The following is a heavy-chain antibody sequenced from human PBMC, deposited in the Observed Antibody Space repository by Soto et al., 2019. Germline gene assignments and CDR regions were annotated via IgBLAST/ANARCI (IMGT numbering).Heavy chain of an antibody. Sequence: QVQLVQPGAEVKNPGASVKVSCKVSGYTLTELSMHWVRQAPGKGLEWMGGFDPEDGETTYAQRFRGRVTMTGYTATDTANMELSSLRSEDTAVYYGATVGYYYGRDVWGQGTTDTVSS. CDR3: ATVGYYYGRDV. CDR1: GYTLTELS. V-gene: IGHV1-24*01. J-gene: IGHJ6*02. CDR2: FDPEDGET.